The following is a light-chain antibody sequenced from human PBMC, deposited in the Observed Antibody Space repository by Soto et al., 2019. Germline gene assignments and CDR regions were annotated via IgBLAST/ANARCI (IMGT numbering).Light chain of an antibody. CDR3: CSYAGSSNIVV. CDR1: SSDVGSYNL. CDR2: EGS. J-gene: IGLJ2*01. V-gene: IGLV2-23*03. Sequence: QSALTQPASVSGSPGQSITISCTGTSSDVGSYNLVSWYQQHPGKAPKLMIYEGSKRPSGVSNRFSGSKSGNTASLTISGIQAEDEADYYCCSYAGSSNIVVFGGVTKLTVL.